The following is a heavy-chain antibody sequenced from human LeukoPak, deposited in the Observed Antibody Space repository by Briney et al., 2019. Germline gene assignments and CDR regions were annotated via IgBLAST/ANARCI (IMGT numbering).Heavy chain of an antibody. J-gene: IGHJ4*02. CDR1: GYTFTGYY. Sequence: ASVTVSSKASGYTFTGYYIHCVRQAPGQGLEWMGWISDYNGNTSYPQKFQGRVTMTRDTSPSTVYMKLSSLRTEDTAVYYCARDHYHKMHSVMVTAPDYWGQGALVSVSS. D-gene: IGHD2-21*02. CDR2: ISDYNGNT. V-gene: IGHV1/OR15-2*02. CDR3: ARDHYHKMHSVMVTAPDY.